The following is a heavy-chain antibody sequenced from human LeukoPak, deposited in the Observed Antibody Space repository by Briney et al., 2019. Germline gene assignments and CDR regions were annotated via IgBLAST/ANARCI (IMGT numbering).Heavy chain of an antibody. CDR2: ISGSGRTT. CDR1: GFTFRSYA. J-gene: IGHJ4*02. V-gene: IGHV3-23*01. CDR3: AKDYCSGGSCPEIFDY. D-gene: IGHD2-15*01. Sequence: GGSLRLSCAASGFTFRSYAMSWVRQAPGKGLEWVSGISGSGRTTYYADSVKGRFTISRDNSKNTLSLQMNSLRAEDTAIYYCAKDYCSGGSCPEIFDYWGQGTLVTVSS.